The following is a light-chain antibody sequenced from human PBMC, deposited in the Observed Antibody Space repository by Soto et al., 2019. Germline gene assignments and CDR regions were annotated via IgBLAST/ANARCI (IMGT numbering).Light chain of an antibody. CDR3: QKYNAAPFT. CDR2: AAS. J-gene: IGKJ5*01. Sequence: DMQMTQSPSSLSAAVGDRVTITCRARQGISNFLAWYQQKPGKVPKLLIYAASTLQSGVPSRFSGRGSGTDFPLTISSLQPEDVATWCCQKYNAAPFTFGQGTRREI. CDR1: QGISNF. V-gene: IGKV1-27*01.